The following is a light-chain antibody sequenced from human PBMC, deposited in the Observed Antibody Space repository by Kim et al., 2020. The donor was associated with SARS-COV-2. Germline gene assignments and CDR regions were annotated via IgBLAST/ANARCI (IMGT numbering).Light chain of an antibody. CDR3: QQRINWPLT. J-gene: IGKJ4*01. CDR2: DAS. Sequence: SLSPGERATLSCRASQSVSSYLAWYQQKPGQAPRLLIYDASNRATGIPARFSGSGSGTDFTLTISSLEPEDFVVYYCQQRINWPLTFGGGTKLEIK. CDR1: QSVSSY. V-gene: IGKV3-11*01.